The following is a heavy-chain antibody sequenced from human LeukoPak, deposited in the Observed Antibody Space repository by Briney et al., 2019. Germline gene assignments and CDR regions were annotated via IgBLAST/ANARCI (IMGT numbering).Heavy chain of an antibody. CDR3: ARVTREAARYWYFDL. J-gene: IGHJ2*01. V-gene: IGHV4-34*01. D-gene: IGHD6-6*01. CDR1: GGSISSYY. Sequence: PSETLSLTCTVSGGSISSYYWSWIRQPPGKGLEWIGEINHSGSTNYNPSLKSRVTISVDTSKNQFSLKLSSVTAADTAVYFCARVTREAARYWYFDLWGRGTLVTVSS. CDR2: INHSGST.